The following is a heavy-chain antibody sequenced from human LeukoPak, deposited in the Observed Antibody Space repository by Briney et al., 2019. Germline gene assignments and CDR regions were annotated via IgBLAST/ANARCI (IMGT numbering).Heavy chain of an antibody. V-gene: IGHV4-59*08. Sequence: SETLSLTCTVSGGSISSYYWSWIRQPPGKGLEWIGYIFYSGNTNYNPSLKSRVTISLDTSKNQFSLKLSSVTAADTAVYYCARLATPRTGTDDWGQGTLVTVSS. CDR3: ARLATPRTGTDD. CDR1: GGSISSYY. J-gene: IGHJ4*02. CDR2: IFYSGNT. D-gene: IGHD1-1*01.